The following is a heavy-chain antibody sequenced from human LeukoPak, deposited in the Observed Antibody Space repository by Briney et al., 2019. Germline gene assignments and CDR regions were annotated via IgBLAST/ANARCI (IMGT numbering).Heavy chain of an antibody. J-gene: IGHJ6*03. CDR3: ARTTEGGYTYDYFYYYYMDV. Sequence: PSETLSLTCTVSGGSISSYYWSWIRQPPGKGLEWIGYIYYSGSTNYNPSLKSRVTISVDTSRNQFSLKLSSVTAADTAVYYCARTTEGGYTYDYFYYYYMDVWGKGTTVTISS. CDR2: IYYSGST. D-gene: IGHD5-18*01. CDR1: GGSISSYY. V-gene: IGHV4-59*01.